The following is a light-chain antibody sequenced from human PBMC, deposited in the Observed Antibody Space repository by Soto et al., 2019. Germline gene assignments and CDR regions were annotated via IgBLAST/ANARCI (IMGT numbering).Light chain of an antibody. CDR1: QSISSW. V-gene: IGKV1-5*03. Sequence: DIQMTQSPSTLSASIGDRGIITCRASQSISSWLAWYQQKPGKAPRLLIYKASSLESGVPSRFSGRGSGTEFTLTISSLQPDDFATYYCQQYSSYSYTFGQGTKLEIK. J-gene: IGKJ2*01. CDR2: KAS. CDR3: QQYSSYSYT.